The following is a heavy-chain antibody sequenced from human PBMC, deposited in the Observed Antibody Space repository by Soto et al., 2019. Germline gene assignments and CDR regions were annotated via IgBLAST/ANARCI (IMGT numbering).Heavy chain of an antibody. CDR1: GFTFSSYA. V-gene: IGHV3-23*01. J-gene: IGHJ1*01. D-gene: IGHD4-17*01. Sequence: PGGSLRLSCAASGFTFSSYAMSWVRQAPGKGLEWVSAISGSGGSTYYADSVKGRFTISRDNSKNTLYLQMNSLRAEGTAVYYCAKVSDYGDWIQHWGQGTLVTVSS. CDR3: AKVSDYGDWIQH. CDR2: ISGSGGST.